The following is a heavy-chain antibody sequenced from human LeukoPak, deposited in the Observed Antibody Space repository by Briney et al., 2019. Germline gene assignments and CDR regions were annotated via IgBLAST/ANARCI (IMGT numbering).Heavy chain of an antibody. Sequence: ASVKVSCKASGYTFTGYGISWVRQAPGQGLEWMRWISAYNGNTNYAQKLQGRVTMTTDTSTSTAYMELRSLRSDDTAVYYCARDSNLSYDFWSGYRSYYGMDVWGQGTTVTVSS. D-gene: IGHD3-3*01. CDR3: ARDSNLSYDFWSGYRSYYGMDV. CDR1: GYTFTGYG. V-gene: IGHV1-18*01. CDR2: ISAYNGNT. J-gene: IGHJ6*02.